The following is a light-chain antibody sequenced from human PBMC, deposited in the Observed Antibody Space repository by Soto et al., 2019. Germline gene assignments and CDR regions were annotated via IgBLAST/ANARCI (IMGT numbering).Light chain of an antibody. CDR3: LQDYNYPWT. V-gene: IGKV1-6*01. Sequence: AIQMTQSPSSLSASVGDRVTITCRASQDISNDLGWYQEKPGQAPKLLIYAASNLQSGVPSSFSGSGSGTDFTLTIRSLQPEDFATYYCLQDYNYPWTFGQGTKVEI. CDR2: AAS. CDR1: QDISND. J-gene: IGKJ1*01.